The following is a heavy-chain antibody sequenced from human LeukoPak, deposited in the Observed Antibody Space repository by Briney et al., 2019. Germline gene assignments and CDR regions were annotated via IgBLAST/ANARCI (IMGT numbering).Heavy chain of an antibody. CDR2: ISGSGGST. V-gene: IGHV3-23*01. D-gene: IGHD6-19*01. Sequence: TGGSLRLSCAASGFTFSSYGMSWVRQAPGKGLEWVSAISGSGGSTYYADSVKGRFTISRDNSKNTLYLQMNSLRAEDTAVYYCARGRVGQWLVDAFDIWGQGTMVTVSS. J-gene: IGHJ3*02. CDR3: ARGRVGQWLVDAFDI. CDR1: GFTFSSYG.